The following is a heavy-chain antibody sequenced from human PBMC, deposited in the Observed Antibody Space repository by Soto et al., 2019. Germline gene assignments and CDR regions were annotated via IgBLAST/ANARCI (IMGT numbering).Heavy chain of an antibody. CDR2: ISSGGTT. D-gene: IGHD1-1*01. J-gene: IGHJ4*02. CDR1: GFTFSSYS. V-gene: IGHV3-48*01. Sequence: PGGSLRLSCAASGFTFSSYSMNWVRQAPGKGLEWVSYISSGGTTFHADSVKGRFTISRDNSKNTLYLQMNSLRPEDTAVYYCAKAARTTTLYNFDFWGQGTLVTVSS. CDR3: AKAARTTTLYNFDF.